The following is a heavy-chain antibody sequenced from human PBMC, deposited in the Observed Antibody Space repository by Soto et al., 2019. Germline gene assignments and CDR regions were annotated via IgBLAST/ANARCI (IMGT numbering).Heavy chain of an antibody. D-gene: IGHD3-10*01. CDR3: VREEASGSSGLTYHYYYNGMDV. J-gene: IGHJ6*02. CDR1: GFTFSCYN. Sequence: GGSLRLSCVASGFTFSCYNMHWVRQAPGKGLEWVAYVTTSGDTMFYADSVEGRFAISRDVAKNSVHLQMNSLGDEDTAVYYCVREEASGSSGLTYHYYYNGMDVWGQGTTVTVSS. CDR2: VTTSGDTM. V-gene: IGHV3-48*02.